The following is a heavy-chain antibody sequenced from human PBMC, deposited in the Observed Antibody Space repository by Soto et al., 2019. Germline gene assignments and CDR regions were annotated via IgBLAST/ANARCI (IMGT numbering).Heavy chain of an antibody. Sequence: SETLSLTCAVYGGSFSGYYWSWIRQPPGKGLEWIGEINHSGSTNYNPSLKSRVTISVDTSKNHFSLKLSSVTAADTAVYYCARRAAAGNYYYYYMDVWGKGTTVTVSS. CDR1: GGSFSGYY. V-gene: IGHV4-34*01. CDR3: ARRAAAGNYYYYYMDV. CDR2: INHSGST. J-gene: IGHJ6*03. D-gene: IGHD6-13*01.